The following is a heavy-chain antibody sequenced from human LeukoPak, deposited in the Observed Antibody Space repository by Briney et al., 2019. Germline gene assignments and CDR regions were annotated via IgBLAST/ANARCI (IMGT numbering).Heavy chain of an antibody. D-gene: IGHD3-10*02. Sequence: GGSLRLSCAASGFTFSNYWMHWVRHAPGKGPVWVSTTNGDGSTTFYADSVKGRFTISRDNAKNSLYLQMNSLRAEDTAVYYCAELGITMIGGVWGKGTTVTISS. V-gene: IGHV3-74*01. CDR1: GFTFSNYW. J-gene: IGHJ6*04. CDR3: AELGITMIGGV. CDR2: TNGDGSTT.